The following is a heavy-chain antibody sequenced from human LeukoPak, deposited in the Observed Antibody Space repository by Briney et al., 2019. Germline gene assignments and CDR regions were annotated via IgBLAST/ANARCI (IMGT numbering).Heavy chain of an antibody. CDR2: INPTSTSI. Sequence: GGSLRLSCAASGLTFSDYSINWVRQAPGKGLEWVSSINPTSTSIYYADAVKGRFTISRDNARSSLYLQMNSLRAEDTAVYYCVRLRGNSDRSDYYYFYDHWGQGILVTVSS. D-gene: IGHD3-22*01. CDR3: VRLRGNSDRSDYYYFYDH. CDR1: GLTFSDYS. J-gene: IGHJ5*02. V-gene: IGHV3-21*01.